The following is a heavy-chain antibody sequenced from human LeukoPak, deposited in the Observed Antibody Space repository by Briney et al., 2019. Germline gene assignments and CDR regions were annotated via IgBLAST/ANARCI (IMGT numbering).Heavy chain of an antibody. CDR1: GGSISSYY. Sequence: SETLSLTCTVSGGSISSYYWSWIRQPPGKGLEWIGYIYYSGSTNYNPSLKSRVTISVDRSKNQFSLKLSSVTAADTAVYYCARERSHVPLAPYYYYMDVWGKGTTVTVSS. CDR3: ARERSHVPLAPYYYYMDV. V-gene: IGHV4-59*12. CDR2: IYYSGST. J-gene: IGHJ6*03.